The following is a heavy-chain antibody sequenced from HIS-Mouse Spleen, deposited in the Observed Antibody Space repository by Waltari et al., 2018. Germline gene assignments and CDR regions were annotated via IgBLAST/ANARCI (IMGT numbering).Heavy chain of an antibody. CDR1: GGSISSSSYY. CDR3: AREIPYSSSWYDWYFDL. CDR2: IYYSGST. V-gene: IGHV4-39*07. J-gene: IGHJ2*01. Sequence: QLQLQESGPGLVKPSETLSLTCTVSGGSISSSSYYWGWTRHPPGQGLEWIGSIYYSGSTYYNPSLKSRVTISVDTSKNQFSLKLSSVTAADTAVYYCAREIPYSSSWYDWYFDLWGRGTLVTVSS. D-gene: IGHD6-13*01.